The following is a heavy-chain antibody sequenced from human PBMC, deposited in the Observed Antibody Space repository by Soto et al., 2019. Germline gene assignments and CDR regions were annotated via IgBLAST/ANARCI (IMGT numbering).Heavy chain of an antibody. CDR3: ARDRDRIAAAGTPFDY. D-gene: IGHD6-13*01. V-gene: IGHV3-21*01. CDR2: ISSSSSYI. CDR1: GFTFSSYS. J-gene: IGHJ4*02. Sequence: EVQLVESGGGLVKPGGSLRLSCAASGFTFSSYSMNWVRQAPGKGLEWVSSISSSSSYIYYADSVKGRFTISRDNAKNSLYLQMNSLRAEDTAVSYCARDRDRIAAAGTPFDYWGQGTLVTVSS.